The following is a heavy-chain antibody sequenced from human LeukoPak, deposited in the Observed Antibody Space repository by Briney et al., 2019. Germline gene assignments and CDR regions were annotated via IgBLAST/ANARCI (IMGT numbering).Heavy chain of an antibody. CDR1: GFTFRFYW. CDR2: ISGSGGST. V-gene: IGHV3-23*01. J-gene: IGHJ4*02. D-gene: IGHD3-9*01. CDR3: AKKATIFGYYFDY. Sequence: PGGSLRLSCEASGFTFRFYWMTWVRQAPGEGLEWVSAISGSGGSTYYADSVKGRFTISRDNSKNTLYLQMNSLRAEDTAVYYCAKKATIFGYYFDYWGQGTLVTVSS.